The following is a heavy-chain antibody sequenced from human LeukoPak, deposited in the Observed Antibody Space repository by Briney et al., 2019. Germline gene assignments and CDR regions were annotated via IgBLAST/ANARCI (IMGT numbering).Heavy chain of an antibody. CDR2: INHSGST. V-gene: IGHV4-34*01. CDR1: GGSFSGYY. CDR3: ASGTVIYFQH. D-gene: IGHD4-17*01. J-gene: IGHJ1*01. Sequence: SEILSLTCAVYGGSFSGYYWSWIRQPPGKGLEWIGEINHSGSTNYNPSLKSRVTISVDTSKNQFSLKLSSVTAADTAVYYCASGTVIYFQHWGQGTLVTVSS.